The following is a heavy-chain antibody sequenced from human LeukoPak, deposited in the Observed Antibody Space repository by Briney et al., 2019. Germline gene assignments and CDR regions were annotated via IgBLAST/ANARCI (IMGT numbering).Heavy chain of an antibody. CDR3: ARDRTTVTLFDN. Sequence: GGSLRLSCAASGFTFTSVWMHWFRQAPGRGLEWISRISTDGAVTGYADSVKGRFTISRDNAKNTLYLQMNSLRAEDTAVYYCARDRTTVTLFDNWGQGALVTVSS. D-gene: IGHD4-17*01. V-gene: IGHV3-74*01. J-gene: IGHJ4*02. CDR2: ISTDGAVT. CDR1: GFTFTSVW.